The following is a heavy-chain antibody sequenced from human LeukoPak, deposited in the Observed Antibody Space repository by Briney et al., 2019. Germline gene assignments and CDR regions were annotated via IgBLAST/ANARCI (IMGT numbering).Heavy chain of an antibody. D-gene: IGHD5/OR15-5a*01. V-gene: IGHV3-7*01. CDR1: GFTVSSYW. CDR2: TKHEGGEK. Sequence: GGSLRLSCAASGFTVSSYWMNWVRQAPGKGLEWVANTKHEGGEKYYVDSVKGRFIISRDDAMNSVYLQMNSLRAEDTAVYYCSRDRRSTWGQGTLVTVSS. J-gene: IGHJ4*02. CDR3: SRDRRST.